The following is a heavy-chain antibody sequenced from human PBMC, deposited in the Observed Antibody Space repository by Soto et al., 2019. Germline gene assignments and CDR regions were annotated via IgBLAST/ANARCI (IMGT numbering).Heavy chain of an antibody. D-gene: IGHD3-22*01. J-gene: IGHJ3*02. CDR2: IYHSGST. CDR1: GGSISSGGYS. Sequence: PSETLSLTCDASGGSISSGGYSWSWIREPPGKGLEWIGYIYHSGSTYYNPSLKSRVTISVDRSKNQFSLNLSSVTAADTAVYYCAREYHYYDSSGYWGAFDIWGQGTVVT. V-gene: IGHV4-30-2*01. CDR3: AREYHYYDSSGYWGAFDI.